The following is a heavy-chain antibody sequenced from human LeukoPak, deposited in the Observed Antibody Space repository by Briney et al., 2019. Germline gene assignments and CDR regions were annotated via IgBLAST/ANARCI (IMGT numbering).Heavy chain of an antibody. D-gene: IGHD3-22*01. V-gene: IGHV3-13*01. CDR3: ARSTASHVYYYDSSGYYAFDI. CDR2: IGTAGDT. Sequence: GGSLRLSCAASGFTFSSYDMHWVRQATGKGLEWVSAIGTAGDTYYPGSVKGRFTIPRENAKNSLYLQMNSLRAGDTAVYYCARSTASHVYYYDSSGYYAFDIWGQGTMVTVSS. CDR1: GFTFSSYD. J-gene: IGHJ3*02.